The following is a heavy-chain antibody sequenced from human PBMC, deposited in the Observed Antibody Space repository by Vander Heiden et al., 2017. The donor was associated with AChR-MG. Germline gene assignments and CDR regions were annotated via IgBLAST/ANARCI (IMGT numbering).Heavy chain of an antibody. CDR3: ARARNNYDFWSGYSLVFDY. D-gene: IGHD3-3*01. CDR2: INHSGST. Sequence: QVQLQQWGAGLLKPSETLSLTRAVYGGSFSGYSWRWIRQPPGKGLEWIGEINHSGSTNYNPSLKSRVTISVDTSKNQFSLKLSSVTAADTAVYYCARARNNYDFWSGYSLVFDYWGQGTLVTVSS. J-gene: IGHJ4*02. CDR1: GGSFSGYS. V-gene: IGHV4-34*01.